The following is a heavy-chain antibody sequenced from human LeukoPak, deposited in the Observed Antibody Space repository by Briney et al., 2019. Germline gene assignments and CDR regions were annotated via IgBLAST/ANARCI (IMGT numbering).Heavy chain of an antibody. D-gene: IGHD3-3*01. V-gene: IGHV4-4*02. J-gene: IGHJ4*02. CDR3: ARSWGYDFWSGNLLDY. CDR2: IYHSGST. CDR1: GGSISSSNW. Sequence: SETLSLTCAVSGGSISSSNWWSWVRQPPGKGLEWIGEIYHSGSTNYNPSLKSRVTISVDKSKNQFSLKLSSVTAADTAMYYCARSWGYDFWSGNLLDYWGQGTLVTVSS.